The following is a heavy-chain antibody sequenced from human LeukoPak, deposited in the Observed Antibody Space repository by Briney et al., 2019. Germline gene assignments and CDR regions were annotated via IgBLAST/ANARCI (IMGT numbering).Heavy chain of an antibody. CDR2: IYSDGST. D-gene: IGHD2-15*01. J-gene: IGHJ4*02. CDR3: ARGAQDIVVVPPFFDY. V-gene: IGHV3-66*01. CDR1: GFIVSSKY. Sequence: GGSLRLSCAASGFIVSSKYMSWVRQAPGKGLDWVSVIYSDGSTYYADSVKGRFTISRDNSKNTLYLQMNSLRAEDTAVYYCARGAQDIVVVPPFFDYWGQGALVTVSS.